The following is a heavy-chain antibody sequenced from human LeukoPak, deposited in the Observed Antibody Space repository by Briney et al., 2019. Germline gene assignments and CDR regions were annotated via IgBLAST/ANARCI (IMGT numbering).Heavy chain of an antibody. CDR1: GGSISSYY. Sequence: PSETLSLTCTVSGGSISSYYWSWIRQPAGKGLEWIGRIYTSGSTNYNPSLKSRVTISVDTSKNQFSLKLSSVTAADTAVYYCARADSSHYYYYMDVWGKGTTVTVSS. D-gene: IGHD6-13*01. CDR3: ARADSSHYYYYMDV. CDR2: IYTSGST. V-gene: IGHV4-4*07. J-gene: IGHJ6*03.